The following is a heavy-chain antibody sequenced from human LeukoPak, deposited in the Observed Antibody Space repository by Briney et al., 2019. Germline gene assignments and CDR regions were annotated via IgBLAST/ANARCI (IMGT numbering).Heavy chain of an antibody. CDR3: ASYDFWSGIFDY. D-gene: IGHD3-3*01. J-gene: IGHJ4*02. CDR1: GFTFSSYA. Sequence: GGSLRLSCAASGFTFSSYAMSWVRQAPGKGLEWVSAISGSGGSTYYADSVKGRFTISRDNSKNTLYLQMNSLRAEDTAVYYCASYDFWSGIFDYWGQGTLVTVSS. CDR2: ISGSGGST. V-gene: IGHV3-23*01.